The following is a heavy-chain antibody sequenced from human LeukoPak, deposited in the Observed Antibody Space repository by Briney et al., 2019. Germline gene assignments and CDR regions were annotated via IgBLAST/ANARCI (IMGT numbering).Heavy chain of an antibody. V-gene: IGHV3-33*01. CDR2: IWYDGSNK. CDR3: ARSPGTGEDSPFDY. CDR1: GFTFSSYG. J-gene: IGHJ4*02. Sequence: GGSLRLSCAASGFTFSSYGMHWVRQAPGKGLEWVAVIWYDGSNKYYADSVKGRFTISRDNSKNTLYLQMNSLRAEDTAVYYCARSPGTGEDSPFDYWGQGTLVTVPS. D-gene: IGHD6-6*01.